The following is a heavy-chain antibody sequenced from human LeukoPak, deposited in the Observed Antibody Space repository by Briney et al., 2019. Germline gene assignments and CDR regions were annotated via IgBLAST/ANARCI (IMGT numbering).Heavy chain of an antibody. CDR2: IYSGGST. J-gene: IGHJ5*02. CDR1: GFTVSSNY. V-gene: IGHV3-53*01. Sequence: GGSLRLSCAASGFTVSSNYMSWVRQAPGKGLEWVSVIYSGGSTYYADSVKGRFTISRDNSKNTLYLQMNSLRAEDTAVYYCAKDGGRGYSYGYFWFDPWGQGTLVTVSS. D-gene: IGHD5-18*01. CDR3: AKDGGRGYSYGYFWFDP.